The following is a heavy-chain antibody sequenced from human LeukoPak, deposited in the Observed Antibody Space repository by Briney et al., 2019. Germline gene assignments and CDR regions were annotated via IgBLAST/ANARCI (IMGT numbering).Heavy chain of an antibody. CDR1: GFTFSSYE. CDR3: ARMTAHAFDI. D-gene: IGHD2-21*02. CDR2: ISSSGSTM. J-gene: IGHJ3*02. Sequence: PGGSLRLSCAASGFTFSSYEMNWVRQAPGKGLEWVSYISSSGSTMYYADSVKGRFTISRDNAKNSLYLQMNSLRAEDTAVYYCARMTAHAFDIWGQGTMVTVSS. V-gene: IGHV3-48*03.